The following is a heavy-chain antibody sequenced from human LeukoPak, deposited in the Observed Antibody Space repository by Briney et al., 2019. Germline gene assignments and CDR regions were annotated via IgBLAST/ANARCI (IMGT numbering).Heavy chain of an antibody. J-gene: IGHJ4*02. V-gene: IGHV3-72*01. Sequence: GGSLRLSCAVSGFTFSDHYMDWVRQAQGKGLEWVGRSRNRAKSYTTDYAASVKGRFTISRDDSKSTLYLQMNSLETEDTAVYYCSRDATGDHWGQGTLVSVSS. CDR3: SRDATGDH. CDR2: SRNRAKSYTT. CDR1: GFTFSDHY.